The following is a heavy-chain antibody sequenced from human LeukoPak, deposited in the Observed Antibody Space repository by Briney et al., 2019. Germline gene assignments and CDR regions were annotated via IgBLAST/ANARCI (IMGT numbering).Heavy chain of an antibody. J-gene: IGHJ4*02. CDR3: AKDLGTYSSGWLVY. V-gene: IGHV3-23*01. CDR1: GFTFSSYA. Sequence: PGGSLRLSCAASGFTFSSYAMSWVRQAPGKGLEWVSAISGSGGSTYYADSVEGRFTISRDNSKNTLYLQMNSLRAEDTAVYYCAKDLGTYSSGWLVYWGQGTLVTVSS. CDR2: ISGSGGST. D-gene: IGHD6-19*01.